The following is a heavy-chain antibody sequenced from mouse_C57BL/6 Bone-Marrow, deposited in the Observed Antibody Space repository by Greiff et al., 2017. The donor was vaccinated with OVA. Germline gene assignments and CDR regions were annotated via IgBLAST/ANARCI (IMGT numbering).Heavy chain of an antibody. CDR1: GYTFTDYY. CDR2: INPNNGGT. Sequence: VQLQQSGPELVKPGASVKISCKASGYTFTDYYMNWVKQSHGKSLEWIGDINPNNGGTSYNQKFKGKATLTVDKSSSTAYMELRSLTSEDSAVYYCARSLYAPFAYWGQGTLVTVSA. J-gene: IGHJ3*01. CDR3: ARSLYAPFAY. D-gene: IGHD2-10*02. V-gene: IGHV1-26*01.